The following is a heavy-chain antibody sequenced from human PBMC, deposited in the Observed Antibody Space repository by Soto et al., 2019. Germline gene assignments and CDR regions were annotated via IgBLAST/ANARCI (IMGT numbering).Heavy chain of an antibody. J-gene: IGHJ5*02. D-gene: IGHD3-22*01. CDR2: IYHSGGT. CDR1: GGSISGGGLH. Sequence: SETLSLTCTVSGGSISGGGLHWNWIRQHPGTGLEWIGYIYHSGGTYYNPSLKSRVTISLDRSKNQFSLKLNSVTAADTAVYYCARDGGAASLYDSSGHERGEHWLDPCGQGPLVTVYS. V-gene: IGHV4-31*03. CDR3: ARDGGAASLYDSSGHERGEHWLDP.